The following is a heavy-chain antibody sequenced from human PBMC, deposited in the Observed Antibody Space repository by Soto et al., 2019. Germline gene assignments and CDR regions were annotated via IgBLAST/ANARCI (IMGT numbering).Heavy chain of an antibody. CDR1: GGVFSNYA. CDR2: LVHVFGTP. V-gene: IGHV1-69*01. CDR3: ARASHYLSTRYYSDT. J-gene: IGHJ5*02. D-gene: IGHD2-21*01. Sequence: QVQLVQSGAEVKQPGSSVKVSCEASGGVFSNYALTWVRQAPGQGPEWVGGLVHVFGTPNYAPKFQGRVTVTADESTRTGYLDLSTLTSADTTIYYCARASHYLSTRYYSDTWGQGTLVIVSS.